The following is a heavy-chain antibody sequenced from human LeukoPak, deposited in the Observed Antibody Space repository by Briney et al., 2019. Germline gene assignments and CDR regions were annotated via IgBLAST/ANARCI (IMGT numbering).Heavy chain of an antibody. CDR1: GFTFSSYG. Sequence: GGSLRLSCAASGFTFSSYGMHWVRQAPGKGLEWVAVISYDGSNKYYADSVKGRFTISRDNSKNTLYLQMNSLRAGGTAVFYCGEDARSSWYIGYWGQGTLVTVSS. D-gene: IGHD6-13*01. CDR3: GEDARSSWYIGY. V-gene: IGHV3-30*18. CDR2: ISYDGSNK. J-gene: IGHJ4*02.